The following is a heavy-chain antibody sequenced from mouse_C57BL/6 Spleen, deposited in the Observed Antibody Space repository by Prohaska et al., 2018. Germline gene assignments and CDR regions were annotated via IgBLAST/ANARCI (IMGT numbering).Heavy chain of an antibody. Sequence: GAELVRPGASVTLSCKASGYTFTDYEMHWVKQTPVHGLVWLGAIDPETGGTAYNQKFKGKAILTADKSSSTAYMELRSLTSEDSAVYYCTRGDSLYWYFDVWGTGTTVTVSS. CDR1: GYTFTDYE. D-gene: IGHD6-2*01. J-gene: IGHJ1*03. CDR2: IDPETGGT. V-gene: IGHV1-15*01. CDR3: TRGDSLYWYFDV.